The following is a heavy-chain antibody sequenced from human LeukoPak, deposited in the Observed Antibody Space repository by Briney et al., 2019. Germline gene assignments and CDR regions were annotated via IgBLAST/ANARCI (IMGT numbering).Heavy chain of an antibody. V-gene: IGHV3-74*01. CDR3: ARDPDLSGYSFFEC. J-gene: IGHJ4*02. Sequence: PGGPLRLSCAASGFTSRSYWMHWLRQAPGKGLEWVSRINGDGSRTAYGDSVKGRFTISRDNAKNTLSLQMNSLRAEDTAVYYCARDPDLSGYSFFECWGQGTLVTVSS. D-gene: IGHD3-22*01. CDR2: INGDGSRT. CDR1: GFTSRSYW.